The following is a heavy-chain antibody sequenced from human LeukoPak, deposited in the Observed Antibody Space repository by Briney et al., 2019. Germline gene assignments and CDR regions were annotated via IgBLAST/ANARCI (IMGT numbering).Heavy chain of an antibody. CDR2: INAGNSNT. CDR3: ARPYGSGSYYNPFDY. D-gene: IGHD3-10*01. CDR1: GYTFTSYA. V-gene: IGHV1-3*01. Sequence: ASVKVSCKASGYTFTSYAMHWVRQAPGQRLEWMGWINAGNSNTKYSQKFQGRVTITRDTSASTAYMELSSLRSEDTAVYYCARPYGSGSYYNPFDYWGQGTLVTVSS. J-gene: IGHJ4*02.